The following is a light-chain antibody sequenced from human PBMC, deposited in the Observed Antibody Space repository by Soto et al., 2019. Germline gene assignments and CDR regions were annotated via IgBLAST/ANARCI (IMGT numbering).Light chain of an antibody. V-gene: IGKV1-12*01. CDR1: QGISNW. CDR2: AAS. Sequence: DIQLTQSPSSVSASVGDRVTLTCRASQGISNWLAWYQQKPGKAAKLLISAASTLQGGVPSRFSDSFSGTDFTLTIPSLHAEEFATYFCQQAYSLPVTFGQGTKLEIK. J-gene: IGKJ2*01. CDR3: QQAYSLPVT.